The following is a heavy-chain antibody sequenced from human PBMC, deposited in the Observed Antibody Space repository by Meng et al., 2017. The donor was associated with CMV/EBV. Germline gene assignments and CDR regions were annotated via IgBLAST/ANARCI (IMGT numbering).Heavy chain of an antibody. CDR3: AINGITGTTLTWYFDL. Sequence: ASVKVSCKASGYTFTGYYMHWVRQAPGQGLEWMGWINPNSGGTNYAQKLQGLVTMTRDTSITTAYMELSRLRSDGTAVYYCAINGITGTTLTWYFDLWGRGTLVTVSS. CDR1: GYTFTGYY. D-gene: IGHD1-7*01. J-gene: IGHJ2*01. CDR2: INPNSGGT. V-gene: IGHV1-2*04.